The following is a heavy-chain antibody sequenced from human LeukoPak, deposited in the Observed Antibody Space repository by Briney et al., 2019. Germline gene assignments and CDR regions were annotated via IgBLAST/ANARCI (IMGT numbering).Heavy chain of an antibody. D-gene: IGHD3-3*01. V-gene: IGHV1-18*04. Sequence: ASVKVSCKASGYTFNTYGINWVRQAPGQGLEWMGWISGYNGNTNYAQQFQDRVTMTTDTSTSTAYMELRSLRSDDTAVYYCAREGRFLERFLHPHYYYGMDVWGHGTTVIVSS. CDR2: ISGYNGNT. J-gene: IGHJ6*02. CDR3: AREGRFLERFLHPHYYYGMDV. CDR1: GYTFNTYG.